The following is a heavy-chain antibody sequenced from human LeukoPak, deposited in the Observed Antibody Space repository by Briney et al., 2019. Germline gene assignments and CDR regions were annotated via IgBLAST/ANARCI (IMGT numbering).Heavy chain of an antibody. J-gene: IGHJ4*02. Sequence: GASVKVSCKASGGTFSNYAINWVRQAPGQGLEWMGGIIPIFGTANCAQKFQGRVTITADKSTSTVYMELNSLKSEDTAVYYCARGWDYDSGGRPTAYVYWGQGTLVTVSS. D-gene: IGHD3-22*01. CDR2: IIPIFGTA. V-gene: IGHV1-69*06. CDR3: ARGWDYDSGGRPTAYVY. CDR1: GGTFSNYA.